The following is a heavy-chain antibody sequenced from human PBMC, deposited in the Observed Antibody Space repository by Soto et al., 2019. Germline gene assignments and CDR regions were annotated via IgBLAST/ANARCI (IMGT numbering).Heavy chain of an antibody. V-gene: IGHV3-11*01. CDR1: GFTFSAYY. D-gene: IGHD6-19*01. CDR3: ARGRVGIAVADYMDV. J-gene: IGHJ6*03. CDR2: ISSSGSTI. Sequence: GGSLRLSCAASGFTFSAYYMSWIRQAPGKGLEWVSYISSSGSTIYYADSVKGRFTISRDNAKNSLYLQMNSLRAEDTAVYYCARGRVGIAVADYMDVWGKGTTVTVSS.